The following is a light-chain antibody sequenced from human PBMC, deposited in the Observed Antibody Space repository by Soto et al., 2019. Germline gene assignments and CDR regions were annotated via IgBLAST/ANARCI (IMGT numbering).Light chain of an antibody. Sequence: QSALTQPASVSGSPGQSITISCTVGSSDIGGYNYVSWLQQHPGKAPKLMIYEVTNRPSGVSNRFSGSKSGSTASLTISGLQAEDEADYYCSSYTSSNTLVFGTGTKVTVL. V-gene: IGLV2-14*01. CDR2: EVT. CDR1: SSDIGGYNY. J-gene: IGLJ1*01. CDR3: SSYTSSNTLV.